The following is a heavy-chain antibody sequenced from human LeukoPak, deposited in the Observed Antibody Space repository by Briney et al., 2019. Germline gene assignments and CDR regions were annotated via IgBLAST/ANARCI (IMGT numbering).Heavy chain of an antibody. J-gene: IGHJ4*02. D-gene: IGHD7-27*01. CDR1: GFTFSNYA. V-gene: IGHV3-23*01. Sequence: GGSLRLSCAASGFTFSNYAMSWVRQAPGKGLEWVSSISGSGDSTYYADSVKGRFTISRDNSKNTLYLQMNSLRAEDTAVYYCARVNWARLDYWGQGALVTVSS. CDR2: ISGSGDST. CDR3: ARVNWARLDY.